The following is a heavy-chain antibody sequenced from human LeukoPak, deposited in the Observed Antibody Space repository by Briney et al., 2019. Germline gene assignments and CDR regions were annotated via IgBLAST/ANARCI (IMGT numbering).Heavy chain of an antibody. CDR3: ARDLSLRRGIFDY. V-gene: IGHV4-59*01. CDR1: GGSISTFY. D-gene: IGHD3-10*01. Sequence: PSETLSLTCTVSGGSISTFYWSWIRQTPGKGLEWIGYIYGSGSTNYNPSLKNRVTISLDMSKNQFSLKLRSVTAADTAVYYCARDLSLRRGIFDYWGQGTLVTVSS. J-gene: IGHJ4*02. CDR2: IYGSGST.